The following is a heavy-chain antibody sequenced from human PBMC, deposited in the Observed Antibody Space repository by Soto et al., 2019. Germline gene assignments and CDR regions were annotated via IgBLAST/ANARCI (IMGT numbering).Heavy chain of an antibody. V-gene: IGHV4-38-2*01. Sequence: SETLSLTCVVSAYVIESGHYCCCVQQPPGKGLEWVGSIYDSGTTYYNPSLRSRVTISADTSKNQFSLSLTSVTAADTAVYYCARSPQYSTPGSSPFDYWGPGTMVTASS. CDR1: AYVIESGHY. J-gene: IGHJ4*03. D-gene: IGHD2-15*01. CDR2: IYDSGTT. CDR3: ARSPQYSTPGSSPFDY.